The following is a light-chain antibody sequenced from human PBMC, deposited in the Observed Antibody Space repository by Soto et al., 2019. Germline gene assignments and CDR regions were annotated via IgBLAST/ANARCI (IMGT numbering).Light chain of an antibody. J-gene: IGKJ3*01. V-gene: IGKV3-15*01. CDR1: QSVSTN. CDR2: GAS. CDR3: QEYNDWPLFT. Sequence: EIVMTQSPATLSVSPGDTAILSCRASQSVSTNLAWYQQKPGQAPRLLIYGASTRATDIPARFTGSGSGTELTLTISSLQSEDFTVYYCQEYNDWPLFTFGPGTRVDFK.